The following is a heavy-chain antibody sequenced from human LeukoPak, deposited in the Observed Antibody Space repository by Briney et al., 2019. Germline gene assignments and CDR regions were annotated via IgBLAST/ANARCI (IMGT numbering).Heavy chain of an antibody. D-gene: IGHD2-2*01. V-gene: IGHV4-34*01. CDR2: INHSGST. J-gene: IGHJ6*02. CDR3: ASEGRCSSTSCYSYYYYGMDV. Sequence: PSETLSLTCAVYGGSFSGYYWGWIRQPPGKGLEWIGEINHSGSTNYNPSLKSRVTISVDTSKNQFSLKLSSVTAADTAVYYCASEGRCSSTSCYSYYYYGMDVWGQGTTVTVSS. CDR1: GGSFSGYY.